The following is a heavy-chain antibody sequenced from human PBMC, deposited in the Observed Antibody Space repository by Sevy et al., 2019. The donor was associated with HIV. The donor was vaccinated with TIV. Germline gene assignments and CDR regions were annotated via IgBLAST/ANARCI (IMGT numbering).Heavy chain of an antibody. V-gene: IGHV4-59*01. CDR2: VYYIGNT. Sequence: SETLSLTCSVSGGSISSYYCSWIRQSPGKGLEWIGYVYYIGNTNYNPSLKSRVTISIDTSKNQFSLKLRSVTAADTAVYYCARDPIAVAPYFDNWGQGTLVTVSS. CDR1: GGSISSYY. CDR3: ARDPIAVAPYFDN. J-gene: IGHJ4*02. D-gene: IGHD6-19*01.